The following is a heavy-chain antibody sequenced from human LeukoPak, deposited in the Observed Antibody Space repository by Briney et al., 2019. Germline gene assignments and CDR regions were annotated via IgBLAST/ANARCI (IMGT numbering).Heavy chain of an antibody. CDR1: GYTFTAFY. D-gene: IGHD5-12*01. V-gene: IGHV1-2*06. CDR3: ARARGSGYDLPRV. CDR2: INPNTGDT. J-gene: IGHJ4*02. Sequence: ASVKVSCKASGYTFTAFYMHWVRQAPGQGPEWMGRINPNTGDTIYAQKFQGRVTMARDTSISTAYMEVSRLRSDDTAMYYCARARGSGYDLPRVWGQGTLVTVSS.